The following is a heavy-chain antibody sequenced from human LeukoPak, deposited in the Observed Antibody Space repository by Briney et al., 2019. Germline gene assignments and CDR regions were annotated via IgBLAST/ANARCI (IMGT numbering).Heavy chain of an antibody. CDR2: IRYDGSNK. CDR3: AKDNSVGGLFDY. CDR1: GFTFSSYA. D-gene: IGHD4-23*01. J-gene: IGHJ4*02. Sequence: GGSLRLSCAVSGFTFSSYAMHCVRQAPGKGLEWVAFIRYDGSNKYYADSVKGRFTISRDNSKNTLYLQMNSLRAEDTALYYCAKDNSVGGLFDYWGQGTLVTVSS. V-gene: IGHV3-30*02.